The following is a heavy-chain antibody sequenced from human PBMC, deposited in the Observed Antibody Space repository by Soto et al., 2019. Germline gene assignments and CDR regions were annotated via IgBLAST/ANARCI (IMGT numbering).Heavy chain of an antibody. V-gene: IGHV3-15*07. J-gene: IGHJ4*02. CDR1: GFTFKNTW. Sequence: TGGSLRLSCAASGFTFKNTWMTWVRQAPGKGLEWVGRLKSKTDGGTTDYAAPVKGRFTISRDDSKNTLYLQMDSLKTEDTAVYYCTTDGGYCVSTSSYDIDYWGQGTLVTVSS. D-gene: IGHD2-2*01. CDR2: LKSKTDGGTT. CDR3: TTDGGYCVSTSSYDIDY.